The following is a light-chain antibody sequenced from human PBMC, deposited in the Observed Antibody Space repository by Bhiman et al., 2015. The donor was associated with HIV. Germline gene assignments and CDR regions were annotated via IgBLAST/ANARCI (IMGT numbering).Light chain of an antibody. CDR3: QVWDSSSVV. CDR2: YDS. Sequence: SYELTQPPSVSVAPGKTARITCGGTNIGSKSVHWYQQKPGQAPVLVIYYDSDRPSGIPERFSGSNSVNTATLTISRVEAGDEADYYCQVWDSSSVVFGGGTKLTVL. V-gene: IGLV3-21*04. J-gene: IGLJ2*01. CDR1: NIGSKS.